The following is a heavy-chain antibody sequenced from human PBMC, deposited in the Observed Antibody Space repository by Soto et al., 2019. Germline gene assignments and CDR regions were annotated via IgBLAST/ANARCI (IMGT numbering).Heavy chain of an antibody. D-gene: IGHD3-16*01. CDR1: GFSFSSHG. CDR2: ISYDGSST. V-gene: IGHV3-30*18. Sequence: QVQLVESGGGVVQPGRSLRLSCAASGFSFSSHGMHWVRQAPGKGLEWVAVISYDGSSTYYGDSVKGRFTISRDNSKNTLSLQINSLRAEDTAVYYCVKGGAFYIIKITAWGQGTLVTVSS. CDR3: VKGGAFYIIKITA. J-gene: IGHJ5*02.